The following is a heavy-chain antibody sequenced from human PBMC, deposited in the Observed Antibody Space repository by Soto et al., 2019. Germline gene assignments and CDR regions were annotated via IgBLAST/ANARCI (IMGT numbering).Heavy chain of an antibody. D-gene: IGHD3-9*01. J-gene: IGHJ4*02. V-gene: IGHV4-31*03. CDR3: VRVFWDATAGYSLERNY. Sequence: PSETLSLTCTVSGGSISSGGYYWSWIRQHPGKGLEWIGYIYYSGSTYYNPSLKSRVTISVDTSKNQFSLKLSSVTAADTAVYYCVRVFWDATAGYSLERNYRGQGTPVTVPQ. CDR2: IYYSGST. CDR1: GGSISSGGYY.